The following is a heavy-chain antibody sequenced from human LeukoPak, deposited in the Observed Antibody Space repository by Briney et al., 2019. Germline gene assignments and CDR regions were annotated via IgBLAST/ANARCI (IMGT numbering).Heavy chain of an antibody. CDR1: GFTFSSYW. D-gene: IGHD6-13*01. V-gene: IGHV3-74*01. J-gene: IGHJ4*02. CDR3: ARASIKRLQQLAKGINFDY. Sequence: GGSLRLSCAASGFTFSSYWMHWVLQAPGKGLVWVSRINSDGSSTSYADSVKGRFTISRDNAKNTLYLQMNSLRAEDTAVHYCARASIKRLQQLAKGINFDYWGQGTLVTVSS. CDR2: INSDGSST.